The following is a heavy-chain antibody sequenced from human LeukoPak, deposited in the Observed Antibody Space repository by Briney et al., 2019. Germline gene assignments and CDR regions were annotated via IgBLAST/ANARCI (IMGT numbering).Heavy chain of an antibody. CDR2: IYYTGSH. J-gene: IGHJ4*02. V-gene: IGHV4-59*11. CDR3: ARGRGYSYGSPLDY. CDR1: RVSISSLY. Sequence: PSETLSLTCTVSRVSISSLYWSWIRQPPGKGLEWFVNIYYTGSHNYNPSLKSRVTISVDTSKNQFSLKLSSVTAAATAVYYCARGRGYSYGSPLDYWGQGSLVTVSS. D-gene: IGHD5-18*01.